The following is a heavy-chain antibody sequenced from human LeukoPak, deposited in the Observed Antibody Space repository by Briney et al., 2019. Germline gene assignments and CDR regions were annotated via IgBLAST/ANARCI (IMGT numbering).Heavy chain of an antibody. D-gene: IGHD3-22*01. CDR2: ISSSSSYI. J-gene: IGHJ4*02. CDR3: ARDDSSGYIEGEPDY. Sequence: RTGGSLRLSCAASGFTFSSYSMNWVRQAPGKGLEWVSSISSSSSYIYYADSVKGRFTISRDNAKNSLYLQMNSLRAEDTAVYYCARDDSSGYIEGEPDYWGQGTLVTVSS. CDR1: GFTFSSYS. V-gene: IGHV3-21*01.